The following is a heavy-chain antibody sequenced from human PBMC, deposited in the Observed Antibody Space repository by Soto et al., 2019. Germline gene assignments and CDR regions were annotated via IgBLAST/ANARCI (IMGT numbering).Heavy chain of an antibody. D-gene: IGHD3-10*01. V-gene: IGHV1-69*08. CDR1: GGTFSSYT. Sequence: QVQLVQSGAEVKKPGSSVKVSCKASGGTFSSYTISWVRQAPGQGLEWKGRIIPILGIANYAQKFQGRVTSTAEQSPSTAYMELSSLRYEDTAVYYCARDFIGSGSYSIRYDYYMDVWGKGTAVTVSS. CDR3: ARDFIGSGSYSIRYDYYMDV. CDR2: IIPILGIA. J-gene: IGHJ6*03.